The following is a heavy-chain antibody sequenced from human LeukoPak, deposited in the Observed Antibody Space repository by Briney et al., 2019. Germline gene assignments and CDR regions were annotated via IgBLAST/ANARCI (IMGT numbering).Heavy chain of an antibody. CDR3: ARLQAAAAGTDWFDP. Sequence: SETLSLTCSVYGGSFSGYYWSWIRQPPGKGLEWIGEINQSGVTNYSPSLKSRVTISVDTSKNQFSLRLSSVTAADTAVYYCARLQAAAAGTDWFDPWGQGTLVTVSS. CDR2: INQSGVT. D-gene: IGHD6-13*01. V-gene: IGHV4-34*01. J-gene: IGHJ5*02. CDR1: GGSFSGYY.